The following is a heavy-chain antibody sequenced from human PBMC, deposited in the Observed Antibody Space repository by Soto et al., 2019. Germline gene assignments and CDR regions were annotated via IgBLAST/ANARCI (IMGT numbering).Heavy chain of an antibody. CDR3: ATLTTTVTTSYWYFDL. CDR2: IWYDGSNK. D-gene: IGHD4-17*01. CDR1: GFTFSSYG. Sequence: QVQLVESGGGVVQPGRSLRLSCAASGFTFSSYGMHWVRQAPGKGLEWVAVIWYDGSNKYYADSVKGRFTISRDNSRNTLYLQMNSLRAEDTAVYYCATLTTTVTTSYWYFDLWGRGTLVTVSS. V-gene: IGHV3-33*01. J-gene: IGHJ2*01.